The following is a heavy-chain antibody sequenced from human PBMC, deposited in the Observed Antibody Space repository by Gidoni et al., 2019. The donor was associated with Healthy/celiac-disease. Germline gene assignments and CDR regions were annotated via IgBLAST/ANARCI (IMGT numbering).Heavy chain of an antibody. V-gene: IGHV3-66*01. CDR2: IYSGGIP. CDR3: ARTYYYDSSGYYYDV. CDR1: GFTVSSKY. Sequence: VKLVEYGGGLCEPGGYLRLACAASGFTVSSKYMSWVRQAPGKGLECVSVIYSGGIPYSADSVNGRFTISRDNPKNTLYLQLNSLRAEDTAVYYCARTYYYDSSGYYYDVWGHGTLVTVSS. D-gene: IGHD3-22*01. J-gene: IGHJ4*01.